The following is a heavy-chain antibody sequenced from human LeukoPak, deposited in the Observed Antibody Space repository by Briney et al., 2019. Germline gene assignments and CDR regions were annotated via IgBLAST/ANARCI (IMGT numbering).Heavy chain of an antibody. Sequence: GGSLRLSCAASGFTFSSYSMNWVRQAPGKGLEWVSSISSSSSYIYYADSVKGRFTISRDNAKNSLYLQMNSLRAEDTAVYYCAREAPKAYDSSGHAFDIWGQGTMVTVSS. CDR2: ISSSSSYI. CDR3: AREAPKAYDSSGHAFDI. CDR1: GFTFSSYS. V-gene: IGHV3-21*01. D-gene: IGHD3-22*01. J-gene: IGHJ3*02.